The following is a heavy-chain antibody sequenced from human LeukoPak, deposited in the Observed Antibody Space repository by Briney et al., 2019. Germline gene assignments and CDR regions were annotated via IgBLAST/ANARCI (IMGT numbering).Heavy chain of an antibody. CDR3: ARATYYYDSSGNFDK. CDR1: GFTFSRYS. Sequence: PGGSLRLSCAASGFTFSRYSMNWVRQAPGEGLEWVSSISSSSISIYYADAVKGRFTISRDNVKNSLYLQMNSRRGEDTAVYYCARATYYYDSSGNFDKWGQGTLVAVSS. D-gene: IGHD3-22*01. V-gene: IGHV3-21*01. CDR2: ISSSSISI. J-gene: IGHJ4*02.